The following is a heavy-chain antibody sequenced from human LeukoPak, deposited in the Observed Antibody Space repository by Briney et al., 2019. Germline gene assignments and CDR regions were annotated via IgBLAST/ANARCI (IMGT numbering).Heavy chain of an antibody. CDR1: GGTFSSYA. J-gene: IGHJ4*02. CDR2: INPNSGGT. D-gene: IGHD3-22*01. CDR3: ARVGYYESSGYYEY. Sequence: ASVKVSCKASGGTFSSYAISWVRQAPGQGLEWMGRINPNSGGTNYAQKFQGRVTMTRDTSISTVYMELGRLRSDDTAVYYCARVGYYESSGYYEYWGQGTLVTVSS. V-gene: IGHV1-2*06.